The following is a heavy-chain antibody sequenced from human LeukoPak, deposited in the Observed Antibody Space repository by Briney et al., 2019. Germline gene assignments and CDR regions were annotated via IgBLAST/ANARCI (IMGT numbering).Heavy chain of an antibody. D-gene: IGHD3-10*01. Sequence: GGSLRLSCAASGFAFSSYAMHWVRQAPGKGLEWVAVISYDGSNKYHADSVKGRFTISRDNSKNTLYLQMNSLRAEDTAVYYCARGGWFGELAAFDIWGQGTMVTVSS. J-gene: IGHJ3*02. CDR2: ISYDGSNK. CDR3: ARGGWFGELAAFDI. V-gene: IGHV3-30-3*01. CDR1: GFAFSSYA.